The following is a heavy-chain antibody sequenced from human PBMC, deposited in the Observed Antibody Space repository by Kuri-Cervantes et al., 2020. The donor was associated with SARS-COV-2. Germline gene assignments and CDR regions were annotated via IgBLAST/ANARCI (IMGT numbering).Heavy chain of an antibody. J-gene: IGHJ4*02. CDR1: GFTFGDYA. V-gene: IGHV3-49*04. D-gene: IGHD3-3*01. Sequence: GESLKISCTVSGFTFGDYAMSWVRQAPGKGLEWVGFIRSKAYGGTTEYAASVKGRFTISRDDSKSIAYLQMNSLKTEDTAVYYCTRDDFWSGYWGYWGQGTLVTVSS. CDR2: IRSKAYGGTT. CDR3: TRDDFWSGYWGY.